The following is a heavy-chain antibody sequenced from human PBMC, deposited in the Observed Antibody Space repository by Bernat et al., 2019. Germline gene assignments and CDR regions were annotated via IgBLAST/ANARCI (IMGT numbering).Heavy chain of an antibody. CDR2: IYYSGST. CDR3: ARQRGYCSSTSCYTGYFDY. V-gene: IGHV4-39*01. CDR1: GGSISSSSYY. J-gene: IGHJ4*02. Sequence: QLQLQESGPGLVKPLETLSLTCTVSGGSISSSSYYWGWIRQPPGKGLEWIGSIYYSGSTYYNPSLKSRVTISVDTSKNQFSLKLSSVTAADTAVYYCARQRGYCSSTSCYTGYFDYWGQGTLVTVSS. D-gene: IGHD2-2*02.